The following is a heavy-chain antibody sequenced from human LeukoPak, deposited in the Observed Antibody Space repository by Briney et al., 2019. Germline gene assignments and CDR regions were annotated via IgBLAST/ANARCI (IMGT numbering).Heavy chain of an antibody. CDR2: IFPADFDT. CDR3: ARLGAVARGIDY. J-gene: IGHJ4*02. D-gene: IGHD6-19*01. V-gene: IGHV5-51*01. CDR1: GYSFTSYW. Sequence: GEALKISCESPGYSFTSYWIAWLRQMPGNGLQWMGSIFPADFDTRYSPYFQGQVTISADKSINTAYLQWNTLKASDTVKYYCARLGAVARGIDYWGQGTLVTVSS.